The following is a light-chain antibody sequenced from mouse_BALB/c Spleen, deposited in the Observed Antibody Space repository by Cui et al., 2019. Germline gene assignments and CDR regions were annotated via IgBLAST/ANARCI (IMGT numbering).Light chain of an antibody. J-gene: IGKJ1*01. CDR1: SSVSY. CDR3: HQWSGFPWT. CDR2: GTS. Sequence: QIVLTQSLAIMSASLGEEITLTCSASSSVSYMHWFQQRSGTSPKLLIYGTSNLASGVPSRFSGSGSGTFYSLTISSVEAEDAADYYCHQWSGFPWTFGGGTKVEIK. V-gene: IGKV4-80*01.